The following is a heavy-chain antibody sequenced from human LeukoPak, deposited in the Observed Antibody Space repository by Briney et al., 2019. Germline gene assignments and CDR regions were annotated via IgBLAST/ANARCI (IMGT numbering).Heavy chain of an antibody. Sequence: GGSLRLSCAASGFTFSSYSVSWVRQAPGKGLEWVSAISGGGDNTYYADSVKGRFTISRDNSKNTLYLHMNSLRAEDTAVYYCAKERGSLPAGQNRFDYWGQGTLVTVSS. D-gene: IGHD2-2*01. CDR2: ISGGGDNT. CDR3: AKERGSLPAGQNRFDY. J-gene: IGHJ4*02. V-gene: IGHV3-23*01. CDR1: GFTFSSYS.